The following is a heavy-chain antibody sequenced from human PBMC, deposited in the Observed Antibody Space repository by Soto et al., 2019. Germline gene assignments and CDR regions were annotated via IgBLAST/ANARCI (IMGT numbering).Heavy chain of an antibody. CDR2: IYYSGST. V-gene: IGHV4-61*01. Sequence: ISLTCTVSGGSVNSGSYYWTWIRQPPGKGLEWIGYIYYSGSTSYSPSLKTRVTISIDTSKNQFSLRLSSVTAADTAVYYCARDQRLNVHQDIIVSSYYQYGMDVWGQGTTVTVSS. J-gene: IGHJ6*02. CDR3: ARDQRLNVHQDIIVSSYYQYGMDV. CDR1: GGSVNSGSYY. D-gene: IGHD2-21*01.